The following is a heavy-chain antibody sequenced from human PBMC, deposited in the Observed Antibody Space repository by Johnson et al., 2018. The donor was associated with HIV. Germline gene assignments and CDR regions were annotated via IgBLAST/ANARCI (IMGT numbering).Heavy chain of an antibody. V-gene: IGHV3-30*04. D-gene: IGHD3-10*01. CDR3: ARRYSGMVQGRDAFDI. CDR1: GFIFSSYV. Sequence: QEQLVESGGGVVQPGRSLRLSCAASGFIFSSYVMHWVRQAPGKGLEWVAVISYDGSNKYYADSVKGRFTISRDNSKNTLYLQMNSLRAEDTAVYYCARRYSGMVQGRDAFDIWGQGTMVTVSS. J-gene: IGHJ3*02. CDR2: ISYDGSNK.